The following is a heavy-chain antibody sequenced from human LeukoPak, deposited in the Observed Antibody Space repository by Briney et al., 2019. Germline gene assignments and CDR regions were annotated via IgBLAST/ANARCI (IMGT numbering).Heavy chain of an antibody. CDR3: ARVAAPIAVAGTGAFDI. J-gene: IGHJ3*02. V-gene: IGHV4-59*01. D-gene: IGHD6-19*01. CDR1: GGSISNYY. Sequence: SETLSLTCTVSGGSISNYYWSWIRQPPGKGLEWIGYIYYSGSAHYNPSLKSRVTISVDTSKNQFSLKVTSVTATDTAVYYCARVAAPIAVAGTGAFDIWGRGTLVTVSS. CDR2: IYYSGSA.